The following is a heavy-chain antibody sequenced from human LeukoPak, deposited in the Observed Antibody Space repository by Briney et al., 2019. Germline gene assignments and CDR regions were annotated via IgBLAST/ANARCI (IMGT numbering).Heavy chain of an antibody. CDR1: GFTFGGYA. J-gene: IGHJ4*02. Sequence: PGGSLRLSCAASGFTFGGYAMSWFRQAPGKGLEWVGIITGNAYGGTTDYATSVDGRFTISRDDSKSIAALQMNGLKTEDTAVYYCTRELHDYYDSSGPDYWGQGTLVTVSS. CDR3: TRELHDYYDSSGPDY. D-gene: IGHD3-22*01. V-gene: IGHV3-49*03. CDR2: ITGNAYGGTT.